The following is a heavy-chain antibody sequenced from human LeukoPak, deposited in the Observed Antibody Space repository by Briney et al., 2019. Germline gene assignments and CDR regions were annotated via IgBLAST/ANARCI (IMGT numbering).Heavy chain of an antibody. V-gene: IGHV3-33*01. CDR3: ARRISGWFDP. D-gene: IGHD3-3*02. J-gene: IGHJ5*02. CDR1: GFMFTGYG. Sequence: PGRSLRLSCAASGFMFTGYGMHWVRQAPGKGLEWVAFIWYDASNKYYADSVKGRFTISRDNSKNTLYLQMNGLRAEDTSVYYCARRISGWFDPWGQGTLVTVSS. CDR2: IWYDASNK.